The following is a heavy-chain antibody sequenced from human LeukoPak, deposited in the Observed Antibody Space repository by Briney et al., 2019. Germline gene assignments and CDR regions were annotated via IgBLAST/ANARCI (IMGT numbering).Heavy chain of an antibody. CDR1: GFTFSNYM. D-gene: IGHD3-10*01. V-gene: IGHV3-23*01. CDR2: ISTSGSST. Sequence: GGSLRLSCAASGFTFSNYMMSWVRQAPGKGLEWVSTISTSGSSTYYADSVKGRFTISRDNSKNTLYLQMNSLRAEDTAVYYCAKGHGSGSYYSVYWGQGTLVTVSS. J-gene: IGHJ4*02. CDR3: AKGHGSGSYYSVY.